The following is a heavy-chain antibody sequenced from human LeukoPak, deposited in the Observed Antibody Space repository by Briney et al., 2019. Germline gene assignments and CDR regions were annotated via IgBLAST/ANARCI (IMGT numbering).Heavy chain of an antibody. CDR1: GGCISSYY. V-gene: IGHV4-59*01. Sequence: SETLSLTCTVSGGCISSYYWSWIRQPPGKGLEWIGYIYYSGSTNYNPSLKSRVTISVDTSKNQFSLKLSSVTAADTAVYYCARDLSPVVVVAAGAFDIWGQGTMVTVSS. CDR2: IYYSGST. J-gene: IGHJ3*02. D-gene: IGHD2-15*01. CDR3: ARDLSPVVVVAAGAFDI.